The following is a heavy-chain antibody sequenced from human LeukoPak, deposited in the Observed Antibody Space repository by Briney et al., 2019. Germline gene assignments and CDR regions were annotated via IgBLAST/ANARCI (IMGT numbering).Heavy chain of an antibody. J-gene: IGHJ5*02. V-gene: IGHV1-18*01. D-gene: IGHD6-13*01. Sequence: ASVKVSCKASGYTFTSYGISWVRQAPGQGLEWMGWNGAYNGNTDYAQKLQGRVSMTTDTSTSTAYMELRSLRSDDTAVYYCARDFRLAAVGTIQSWFDPWGQGTLVTVSS. CDR2: NGAYNGNT. CDR3: ARDFRLAAVGTIQSWFDP. CDR1: GYTFTSYG.